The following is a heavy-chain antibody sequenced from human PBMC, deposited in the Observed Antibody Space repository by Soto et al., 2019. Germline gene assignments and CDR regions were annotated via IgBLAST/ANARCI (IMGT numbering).Heavy chain of an antibody. V-gene: IGHV4-39*01. J-gene: IGHJ4*02. CDR1: GGSVSSSSYY. CDR3: ERRGAVTVSSCDY. CDR2: IYYSGTT. D-gene: IGHD6-19*01. Sequence: PSETRSLTCTVSGGSVSSSSYYWGWIRQPPGKGLEWIGTIYYSGTTYYNPSLKSRVTMSVDRSKNKFSLKLPPVTAADTAVYYCERRGAVTVSSCDYWGQGTLVSVSS.